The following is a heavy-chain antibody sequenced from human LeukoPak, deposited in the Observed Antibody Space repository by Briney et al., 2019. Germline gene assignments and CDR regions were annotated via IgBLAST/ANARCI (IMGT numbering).Heavy chain of an antibody. CDR1: GGSIGNSY. J-gene: IGHJ4*02. D-gene: IGHD6-19*01. Sequence: SETLSLTCSVSGGSIGNSYWTWIRQPPGKGLESIGYIYYSGSTNYNPSLKSRVTISIDTSKNQFSLRLSSVTAADTAVYYCARVPRSLSSTGWSDYWGQGTLVTVSS. CDR2: IYYSGST. V-gene: IGHV4-59*01. CDR3: ARVPRSLSSTGWSDY.